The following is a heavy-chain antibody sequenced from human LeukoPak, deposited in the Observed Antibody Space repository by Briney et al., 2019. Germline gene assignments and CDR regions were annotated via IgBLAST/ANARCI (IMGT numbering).Heavy chain of an antibody. D-gene: IGHD2-2*01. V-gene: IGHV4-38-2*01. CDR3: ARNIVVVPTVTGAFDV. Sequence: SETLSLTCAVSGYSISSGYYWGWIRQPPGKGLEWIGSIYHSGSTYYNPSLKSRVTISVDTSKNQFSLKLSSVTAADTAMYYCARNIVVVPTVTGAFDVWGQGTMVTV. J-gene: IGHJ3*01. CDR1: GYSISSGYY. CDR2: IYHSGST.